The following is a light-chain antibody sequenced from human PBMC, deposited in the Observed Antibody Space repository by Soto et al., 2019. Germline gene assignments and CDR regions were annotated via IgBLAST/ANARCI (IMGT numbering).Light chain of an antibody. CDR3: QSRSSWPPVLT. V-gene: IGKV3-11*01. Sequence: ETVLTQSPATLSLSPGERATLSCRASQSVKTYLAWYQQKPGQVPRLLIYDASNRATGSPARFSGSGSGTDFTLTISSLAPEDFAVYYCQSRSSWPPVLTFGGGTKVEIK. CDR1: QSVKTY. J-gene: IGKJ4*01. CDR2: DAS.